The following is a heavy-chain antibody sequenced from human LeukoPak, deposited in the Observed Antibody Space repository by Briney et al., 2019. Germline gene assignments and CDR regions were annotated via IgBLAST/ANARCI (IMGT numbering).Heavy chain of an antibody. Sequence: GGSLRLSCAASGFTFSSCSMNWVRQAPGKGLEWVSYISSSSSTIYYADSVKGRFTISRDNAKNSLYLQMNSLRDEDTAVFYCARHPGGLKDPFGIWGQGTMVTVSS. V-gene: IGHV3-48*02. CDR3: ARHPGGLKDPFGI. CDR2: ISSSSSTI. CDR1: GFTFSSCS. J-gene: IGHJ3*02. D-gene: IGHD6-19*01.